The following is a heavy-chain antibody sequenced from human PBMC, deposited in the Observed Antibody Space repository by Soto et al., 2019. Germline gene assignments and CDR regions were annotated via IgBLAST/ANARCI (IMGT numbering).Heavy chain of an antibody. CDR3: ARGNYGDSYGMDV. CDR2: IWYDGSNK. Sequence: GGSLRLSCAASGFTFSSYGMHWVRQAPGKGLEWVAAIWYDGSNKYYADSVKGRFTISRDNSKNTLYLQMNSLRAEDTAVYYCARGNYGDSYGMDVWGQGTTVTVSS. J-gene: IGHJ6*02. V-gene: IGHV3-33*01. D-gene: IGHD4-17*01. CDR1: GFTFSSYG.